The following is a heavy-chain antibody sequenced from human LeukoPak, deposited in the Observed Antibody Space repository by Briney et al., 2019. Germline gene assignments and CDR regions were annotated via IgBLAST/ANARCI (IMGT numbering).Heavy chain of an antibody. V-gene: IGHV3-21*01. Sequence: GGSLRLSCAASGFTFSSYSVNWVRQAPGKGLEWVSSISSSSSYKKYADSVKGRSTISRDNSKNTLYLQMNSLRAEDTAVYYCAREVRDAFDIWGQGTMVTVSS. J-gene: IGHJ3*02. CDR2: ISSSSSYK. CDR1: GFTFSSYS. CDR3: AREVRDAFDI.